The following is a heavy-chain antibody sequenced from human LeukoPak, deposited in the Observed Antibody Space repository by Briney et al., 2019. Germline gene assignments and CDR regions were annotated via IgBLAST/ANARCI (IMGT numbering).Heavy chain of an antibody. V-gene: IGHV4-59*08. CDR1: GGSINSYY. D-gene: IGHD5-18*01. CDR2: IFYTGGEI. J-gene: IGHJ3*02. Sequence: SETLSLTCSVSGGSINSYYWSWIRQAPGKGLEWIGYIFYTGGEINYNRSLKSRLTISVDTSKIQFSLMLTSVTAADTAVYYCARQPANTAAFDIWPQGTMVTVS. CDR3: ARQPANTAAFDI.